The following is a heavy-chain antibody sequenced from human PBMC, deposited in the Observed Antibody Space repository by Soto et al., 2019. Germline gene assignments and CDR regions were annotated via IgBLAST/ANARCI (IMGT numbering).Heavy chain of an antibody. CDR2: IWYDGSNK. V-gene: IGHV3-33*01. Sequence: GGSLRLSCAASGFPFISYGMHWVRQAPGKGLDWVAVIWYDGSNKDYADSVKGRFTISRDNSKNTLFLQMNNLRVDDTAVYYCASSISWGQGTLVTVSS. CDR3: ASSIS. CDR1: GFPFISYG. J-gene: IGHJ4*02.